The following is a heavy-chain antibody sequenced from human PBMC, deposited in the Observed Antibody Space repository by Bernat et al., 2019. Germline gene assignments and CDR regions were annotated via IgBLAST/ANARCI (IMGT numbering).Heavy chain of an antibody. CDR3: ASLRTADHAFDI. D-gene: IGHD5/OR15-5a*01. J-gene: IGHJ3*02. CDR2: INHSGST. CDR1: GGSISSSSYY. V-gene: IGHV4-39*07. Sequence: QLQLQESGPGLVKPSETLSLTCTVSGGSISSSSYYWGWIRQPPGKGLEWIGEINHSGSTNYNPSLKSRVTISVDTSKNQFSLKLSSVTAADTAVYYCASLRTADHAFDIWGQGTMVTVSS.